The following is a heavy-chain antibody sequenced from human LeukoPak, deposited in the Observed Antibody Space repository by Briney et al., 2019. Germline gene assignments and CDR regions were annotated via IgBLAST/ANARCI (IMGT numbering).Heavy chain of an antibody. J-gene: IGHJ5*02. CDR2: INPKNGGA. Sequence: ASVKVSCKTSGYTFIGHYIHWVRQAPGQGLEWMGWINPKNGGANYAPRFQGRVTMTKDRSISTVYMEVTRLTSDDTAVYYCARASFWESPINWFDPWGQGTLVTVSS. D-gene: IGHD3-3*01. CDR1: GYTFIGHY. V-gene: IGHV1-2*07. CDR3: ARASFWESPINWFDP.